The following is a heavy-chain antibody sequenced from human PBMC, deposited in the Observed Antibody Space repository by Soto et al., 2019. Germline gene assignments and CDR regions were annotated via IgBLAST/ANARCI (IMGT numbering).Heavy chain of an antibody. J-gene: IGHJ6*02. D-gene: IGHD3-22*01. CDR1: GGSFSGYY. CDR2: INHSGST. CDR3: ARSTVVVITTGLGALPYYYGMDV. V-gene: IGHV4-34*01. Sequence: SETLSLTCAVYGGSFSGYYWSWIRQPPGKGLEWIGEINHSGSTNYNPSLKSRVTISVDTSKSQFSLKLSSVTAADTAVYYCARSTVVVITTGLGALPYYYGMDVWGQGTTVTVSS.